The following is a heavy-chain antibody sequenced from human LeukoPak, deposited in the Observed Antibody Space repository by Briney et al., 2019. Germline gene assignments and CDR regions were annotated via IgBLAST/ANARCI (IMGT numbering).Heavy chain of an antibody. D-gene: IGHD1-26*01. Sequence: PSETLSLTCTVSGGSISSYYWSWIRQPAGKGLEWIGRIYTSGSTNYNPSLKSRVTMSVDTSKNQFSLKLSSVTAADTAVYYCAREAHVGATRAFDIWGQGTMVTVSS. CDR2: IYTSGST. V-gene: IGHV4-4*07. J-gene: IGHJ3*02. CDR3: AREAHVGATRAFDI. CDR1: GGSISSYY.